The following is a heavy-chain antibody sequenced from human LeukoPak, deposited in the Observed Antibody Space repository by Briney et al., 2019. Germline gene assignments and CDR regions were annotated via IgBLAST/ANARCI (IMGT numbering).Heavy chain of an antibody. CDR2: IYYSGST. Sequence: SETLSLTCTVSGGSISSYYWSWIRQPPGKGLEWIGYIYYSGSTNYNPSLKSRVTISVDTSKNQFSLKLSSVTAADTAVYYCARLADLWLVHYGMDVWGQGTTVTVSS. CDR1: GGSISSYY. J-gene: IGHJ6*02. D-gene: IGHD6-19*01. CDR3: ARLADLWLVHYGMDV. V-gene: IGHV4-59*08.